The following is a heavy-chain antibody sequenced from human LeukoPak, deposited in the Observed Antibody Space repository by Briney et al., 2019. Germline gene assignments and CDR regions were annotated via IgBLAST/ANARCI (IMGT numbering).Heavy chain of an antibody. J-gene: IGHJ6*03. CDR3: ARAGRYCSGGSCPGGLYYYMDV. Sequence: PSETLSLTCTVSGGSISSSNFYWGWIRQPPGKGLEWIGSIYYSGSTYYNPSLKSRVTISVDTSKNQFSLKLSSVTAADTAVYYCARAGRYCSGGSCPGGLYYYMDVWGKGTTVTVSS. CDR2: IYYSGST. V-gene: IGHV4-39*07. CDR1: GGSISSSNFY. D-gene: IGHD2-15*01.